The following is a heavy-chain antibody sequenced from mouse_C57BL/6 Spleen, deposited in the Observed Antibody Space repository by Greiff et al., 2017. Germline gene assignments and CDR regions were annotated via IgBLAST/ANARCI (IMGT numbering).Heavy chain of an antibody. CDR1: GYAFTNYL. V-gene: IGHV1-54*01. CDR2: INPGSGGT. CDR3: AREDDYGSSLDY. J-gene: IGHJ2*01. Sequence: VQLQESGAELVRPGTSVKVSCKASGYAFTNYLIEWVKQRPGQGLEWIGVINPGSGGTNYNEKFKGKSTLTADKSASTAYMQLSSQTSEDSAVYFCAREDDYGSSLDYWGQGTTLTVSS. D-gene: IGHD1-1*01.